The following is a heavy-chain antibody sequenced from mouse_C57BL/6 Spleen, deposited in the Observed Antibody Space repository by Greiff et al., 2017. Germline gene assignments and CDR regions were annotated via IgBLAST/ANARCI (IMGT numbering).Heavy chain of an antibody. Sequence: EVKLVESGPELVKPGASVKMSCKASGYTFTDYNMHWVKQSHGKSLEWIGYINPNNGGTSYNQKFKGKATLTVNKSSSTAYMELRSLTSEDSAVYYCARKGGYWYFDVWGTGTTVTVSS. CDR1: GYTFTDYN. J-gene: IGHJ1*03. V-gene: IGHV1-22*01. CDR2: INPNNGGT. CDR3: ARKGGYWYFDV.